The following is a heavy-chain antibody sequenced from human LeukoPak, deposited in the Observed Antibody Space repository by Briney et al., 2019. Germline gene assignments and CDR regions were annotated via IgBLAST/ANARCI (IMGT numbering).Heavy chain of an antibody. CDR2: IRSKAYGGTT. Sequence: GRSLRLSCTASGFTFGDYAMSWVRQAPGKGLEWVGFIRSKAYGGTTEYAASVKGRFTISRDDSKSIAYLQMNSLKTEDTAVYYCRGIAAAGRFDYWGRGTLVTVSS. D-gene: IGHD6-13*01. J-gene: IGHJ4*02. CDR3: RGIAAAGRFDY. CDR1: GFTFGDYA. V-gene: IGHV3-49*04.